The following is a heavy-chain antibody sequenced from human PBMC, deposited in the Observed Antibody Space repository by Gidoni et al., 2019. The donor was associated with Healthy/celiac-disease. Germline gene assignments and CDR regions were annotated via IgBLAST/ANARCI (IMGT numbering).Heavy chain of an antibody. Sequence: LQLLESGPGLLKPSETLSLPCSFPGGSITTSSFSCGWLRQHPGKGLEWIGSIYNSGSTYYNPCLKSRVTMSVDTSKNQNYLKLRYVTAADTAVYYCARRPQRLWFGELACYYCMDVWGKGTTVTVFS. CDR1: GGSITTSSFS. D-gene: IGHD3-10*01. V-gene: IGHV4-39*01. CDR2: IYNSGST. CDR3: ARRPQRLWFGELACYYCMDV. J-gene: IGHJ6*03.